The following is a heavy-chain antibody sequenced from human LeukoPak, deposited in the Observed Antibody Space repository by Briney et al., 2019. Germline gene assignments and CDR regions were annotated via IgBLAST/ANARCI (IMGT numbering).Heavy chain of an antibody. V-gene: IGHV3-23*01. CDR2: ISGGGGST. D-gene: IGHD3-22*01. CDR3: AKEWPSYYDSSGYYPYYFDY. J-gene: IGHJ4*02. CDR1: GGSISSSSYY. Sequence: PSETLSLTCTVSGGSISSSSYYWGWIRQPPGKGLEWVSSISGGGGSTYYADSVKGRFTISRDNSQNTLFLQMNSLRAEDTAVYFCAKEWPSYYDSSGYYPYYFDYWGQGTLVTVSS.